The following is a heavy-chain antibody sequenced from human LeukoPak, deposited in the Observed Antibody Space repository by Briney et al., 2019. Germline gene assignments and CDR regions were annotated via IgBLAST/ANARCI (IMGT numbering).Heavy chain of an antibody. CDR2: ISGNGGRT. J-gene: IGHJ6*03. Sequence: PGGSLRLSCAASGFTFTSYWMTWVRQAPGKGLEWVSGISGNGGRTSYADSVKGRFTISRANSKNTLYLQMNSLRAEDTAVYYCAKPLYSGSYHICYYYYMDVWGKGTTVTVSS. CDR3: AKPLYSGSYHICYYYYMDV. V-gene: IGHV3-23*01. D-gene: IGHD1-26*01. CDR1: GFTFTSYW.